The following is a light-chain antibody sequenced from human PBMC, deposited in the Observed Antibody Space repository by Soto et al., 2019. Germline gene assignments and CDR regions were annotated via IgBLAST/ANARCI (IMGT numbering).Light chain of an antibody. Sequence: QSALTQPGSVSGSPGQSVTISCTRTSSDVGSYNYISWYQQHPGKAPKIIMYDSDVSQRPSGNPDRCSGSKTGNTASLTISGVQAEDEAEYYCCAYTDTYVVFGGGTKLTVL. V-gene: IGLV2-11*01. CDR2: DVS. CDR3: CAYTDTYVV. CDR1: SSDVGSYNY. J-gene: IGLJ2*01.